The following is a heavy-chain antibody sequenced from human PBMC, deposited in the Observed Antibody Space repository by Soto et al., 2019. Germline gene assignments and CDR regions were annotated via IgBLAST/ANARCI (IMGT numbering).Heavy chain of an antibody. J-gene: IGHJ4*02. D-gene: IGHD2-15*01. V-gene: IGHV1-69*12. CDR3: ARSGGLDRDFNY. CDR1: GGTFSSDS. Sequence: QVQLVQSGAEVKKPGSSVKVSCKASGGTFSSDSFSWVRQAPGQGLEWMGGIIPMFDTPNYAQKFQDRVTITADESTSTAYMQLSSLRSGDTAVYYCARSGGLDRDFNYWGQGSLVTVSS. CDR2: IIPMFDTP.